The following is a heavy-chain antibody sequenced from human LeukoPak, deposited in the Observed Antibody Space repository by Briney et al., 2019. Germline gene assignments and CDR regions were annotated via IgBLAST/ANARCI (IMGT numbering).Heavy chain of an antibody. D-gene: IGHD3-10*01. CDR3: ARDRSGGSGSYSYWFDP. CDR2: IYTSGST. V-gene: IGHV4-4*07. J-gene: IGHJ5*02. Sequence: ASETLSLTCTVSGGSISSYYWSWIRQPAGKGLEWIGRIYTSGSTNYNPSLKSRVTMSVDTSKNQFSLKLSSVTAADTAVYYCARDRSGGSGSYSYWFDPWGQGTLVTVSS. CDR1: GGSISSYY.